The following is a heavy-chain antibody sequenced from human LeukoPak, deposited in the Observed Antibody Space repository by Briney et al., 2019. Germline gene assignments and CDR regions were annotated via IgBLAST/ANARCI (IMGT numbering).Heavy chain of an antibody. CDR3: AKDTRLDSYYNMDV. Sequence: GGSLRLSCAASGFTFDEYAMHWVRQAPGKGLEWVSGISWESGGIGYADSVKGRFTISRDNAKNSLYLQMNSLRAEDTAFYYCAKDTRLDSYYNMDVWGRGTTHTVSS. D-gene: IGHD2-21*01. CDR2: ISWESGGI. CDR1: GFTFDEYA. V-gene: IGHV3-9*01. J-gene: IGHJ6*03.